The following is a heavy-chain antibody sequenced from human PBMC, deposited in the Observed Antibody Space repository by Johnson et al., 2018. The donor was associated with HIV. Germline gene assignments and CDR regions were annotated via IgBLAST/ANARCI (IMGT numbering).Heavy chain of an antibody. V-gene: IGHV3-11*04. Sequence: QVYLVESGGGLVKPGESLRLSCAASGFTFNDYYISWIRQAPGKGLECVSYISSSGSNKYYADSVKGRFTISRDNAKNSLYLQMNSLRAEDTAVYYCARDSTPWGGDYVDYAFDIWGQGTMVTVSS. CDR2: ISSSGSNK. CDR3: ARDSTPWGGDYVDYAFDI. D-gene: IGHD4-17*01. CDR1: GFTFNDYY. J-gene: IGHJ3*02.